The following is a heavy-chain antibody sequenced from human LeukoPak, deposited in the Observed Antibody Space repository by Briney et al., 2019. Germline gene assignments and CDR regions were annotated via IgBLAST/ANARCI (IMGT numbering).Heavy chain of an antibody. CDR3: ARGRFLRAGGSSAPTRAYYFDY. D-gene: IGHD2-15*01. J-gene: IGHJ4*02. V-gene: IGHV4-59*01. CDR1: GGSISSYY. CDR2: IYYSGST. Sequence: SETLSLTCTVSGGSISSYYWSWIRQPLGKGLDWVGYIYYSGSTNYNPSLTSRVTISVDTSKNQFSLKLSSVTAADTAVYYCARGRFLRAGGSSAPTRAYYFDYWGQGTLVTVSS.